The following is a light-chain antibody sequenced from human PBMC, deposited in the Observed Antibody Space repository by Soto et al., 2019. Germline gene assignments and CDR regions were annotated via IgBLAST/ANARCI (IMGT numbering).Light chain of an antibody. J-gene: IGLJ1*01. CDR2: DVS. CDR1: SSDVGSYNR. Sequence: QSALTQPPSVSGSPGQSVTISCTGTSSDVGSYNRVSWYQQPPGTAPKLMIYDVSNRPSGVPDRFSGSKSGNTASLTISGLQAEDEADYYCSSYTRSSTPLVFGAGTKDRP. V-gene: IGLV2-18*02. CDR3: SSYTRSSTPLV.